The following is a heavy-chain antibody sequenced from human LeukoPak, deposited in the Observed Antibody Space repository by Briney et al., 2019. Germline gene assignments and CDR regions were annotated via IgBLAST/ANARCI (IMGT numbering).Heavy chain of an antibody. J-gene: IGHJ5*02. V-gene: IGHV3-74*01. CDR1: GFTFSSYW. CDR3: ASLDGIAAAGTEDWFDP. D-gene: IGHD6-13*01. Sequence: SGGPLRLSCAASGFTFSSYWMHWIRQAPGKGLVWVSRINSDGSSTSYADSVKGRFTISRDNAKNTLYLQMNSLRAEDTAVYYCASLDGIAAAGTEDWFDPWGQGTLVTVSS. CDR2: INSDGSST.